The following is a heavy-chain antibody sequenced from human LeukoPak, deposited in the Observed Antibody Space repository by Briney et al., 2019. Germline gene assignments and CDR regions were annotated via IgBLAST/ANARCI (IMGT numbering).Heavy chain of an antibody. CDR2: ISSGSSTV. CDR3: ARGQLTDPRIDY. D-gene: IGHD6-13*01. J-gene: IGHJ4*02. Sequence: GGSLRLSCAASGFTFRGYSMIWVRQAPGKGLEWVSHISSGSSTVYYADSVEGRFTISRDNAKNSLYLQMNSLRAEDTAVYYCARGQLTDPRIDYWGQGTLVTVSS. V-gene: IGHV3-48*04. CDR1: GFTFRGYS.